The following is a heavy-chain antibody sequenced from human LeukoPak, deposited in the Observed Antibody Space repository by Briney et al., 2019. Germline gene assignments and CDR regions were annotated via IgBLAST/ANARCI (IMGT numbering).Heavy chain of an antibody. CDR2: ISGSGVTM. V-gene: IGHV3-48*03. J-gene: IGHJ4*02. D-gene: IGHD6-19*01. CDR1: GFTFSSYE. CDR3: AREDIRLDYFDY. Sequence: PGGSLRLCCAASGFTFSSYEMNWVRQAPGRGLEWVSYISGSGVTMYYADSVKGRFTISRDDAKNSLYLQMNSLRAEDTAVYYCAREDIRLDYFDYWGQGILVTVSS.